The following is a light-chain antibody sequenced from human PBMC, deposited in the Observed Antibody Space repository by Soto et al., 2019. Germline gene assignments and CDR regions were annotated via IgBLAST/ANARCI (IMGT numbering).Light chain of an antibody. CDR1: SSNIGAGYD. J-gene: IGLJ2*01. Sequence: QAVVTQPPSVSGAPGQRVTISCTGSSSNIGAGYDVHWYQQLPGTAPKLLIYGNSKRPSGVPDRFSGSKSGTSASLAITGLQAEDEADYYCQSYDSSLNGVVFGGGTKLTVL. CDR2: GNS. V-gene: IGLV1-40*01. CDR3: QSYDSSLNGVV.